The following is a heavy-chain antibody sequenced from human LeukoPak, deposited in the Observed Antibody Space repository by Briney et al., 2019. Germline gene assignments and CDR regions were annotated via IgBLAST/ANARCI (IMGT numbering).Heavy chain of an antibody. CDR3: TQLSRGF. CDR2: LRPKGEDGAT. Sequence: GGSLRLSCVASGFTLSDLWMSWDRQAPGRGLECVGRLRPKGEDGATGYTEPRSDRFTVSRDDSKNTMYLEMRNLKTEDTGLYYCTQLSRGFWGQGTQVTVSS. J-gene: IGHJ4*02. CDR1: GFTLSDLW. V-gene: IGHV3-15*01. D-gene: IGHD3-22*01.